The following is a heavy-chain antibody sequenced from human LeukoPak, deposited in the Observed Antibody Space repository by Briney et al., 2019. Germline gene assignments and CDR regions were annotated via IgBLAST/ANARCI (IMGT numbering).Heavy chain of an antibody. V-gene: IGHV4-34*01. CDR2: INHSGST. D-gene: IGHD3-3*01. CDR1: GGSFSGYY. J-gene: IGHJ4*02. CDR3: ARSKRGRFLDY. Sequence: SETLSLTCAVYGGSFSGYYWSWIRQPRGKGLEWIGEINHSGSTNYNPSLKSRVTISVDTSKNQFSLKLSSVTAADTAVYYCARSKRGRFLDYWGQGTLATVSS.